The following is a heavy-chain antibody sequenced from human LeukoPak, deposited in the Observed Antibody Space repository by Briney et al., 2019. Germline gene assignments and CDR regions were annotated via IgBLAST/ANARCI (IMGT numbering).Heavy chain of an antibody. V-gene: IGHV3-48*03. Sequence: GGSLRLSCAVSGFTFSSYDMNWVRRAPGKGLEWISYISGSGSTIYDADSVKGRSTVSRDNAKNSLHLQMNSLRAEDTAVYYCARIHPYYYGSGSYLMGYYYFGMDVWGQGTTVTVSS. J-gene: IGHJ6*02. D-gene: IGHD3-10*01. CDR1: GFTFSSYD. CDR2: ISGSGSTI. CDR3: ARIHPYYYGSGSYLMGYYYFGMDV.